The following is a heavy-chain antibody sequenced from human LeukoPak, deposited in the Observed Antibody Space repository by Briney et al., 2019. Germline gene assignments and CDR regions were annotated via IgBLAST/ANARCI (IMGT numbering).Heavy chain of an antibody. CDR3: ATYILNAGNSNWYDR. J-gene: IGHJ5*02. Sequence: GGALRLSWAGSGCTFSNCWINWVLQAPGKGLERVANVKRDGGEKHYMDSVKGRFTIPRDNTQNSPYLHMSSLRADDTAVYYCATYILNAGNSNWYDRWGQGTLVTVSS. CDR2: VKRDGGEK. V-gene: IGHV3-7*01. CDR1: GCTFSNCW. D-gene: IGHD4-23*01.